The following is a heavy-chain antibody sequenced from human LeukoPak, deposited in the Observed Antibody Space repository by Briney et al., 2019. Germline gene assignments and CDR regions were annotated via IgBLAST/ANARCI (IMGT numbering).Heavy chain of an antibody. D-gene: IGHD2-21*02. V-gene: IGHV3-53*01. J-gene: IGHJ3*02. CDR2: IYPSGSS. Sequence: GGSLRLSCAASGFTFSSYWMSWVRQSPGKDLEWVSIIYPSGSSYYPDSLEGRFTISRDTSKNTLYLQVNSLRADDTAIYYCARVSVTATSDAFDIWGQGTMVTVAS. CDR1: GFTFSSYW. CDR3: ARVSVTATSDAFDI.